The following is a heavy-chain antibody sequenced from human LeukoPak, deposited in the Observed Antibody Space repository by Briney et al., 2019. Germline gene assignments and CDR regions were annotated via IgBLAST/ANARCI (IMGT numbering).Heavy chain of an antibody. D-gene: IGHD6-19*01. J-gene: IGHJ1*01. CDR3: ASDSSGWYQYFQH. V-gene: IGHV3-21*01. CDR2: IISGSCYI. Sequence: GLGWVSSIISGSCYIYYADSVKGRFTISIDNPKNSLYLQMNSLRAEDTAVYYCASDSSGWYQYFQHWGQGTLVTVSS.